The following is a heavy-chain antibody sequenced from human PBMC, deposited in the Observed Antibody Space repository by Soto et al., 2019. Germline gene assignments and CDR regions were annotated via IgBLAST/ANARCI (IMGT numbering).Heavy chain of an antibody. D-gene: IGHD5-18*01. V-gene: IGHV4-59*08. Sequence: QVQLQESGPGLVKPSETLSLTCIVSGGSISNYYWSWIRQPPGKGLEWIGYIYYSGSTNYNPSLTSRVTISVNTSKNQFSLKLSSVNDADTAVYDGARHRYSYGVYYFDYWGQGTLVTVSS. CDR3: ARHRYSYGVYYFDY. CDR1: GGSISNYY. J-gene: IGHJ4*02. CDR2: IYYSGST.